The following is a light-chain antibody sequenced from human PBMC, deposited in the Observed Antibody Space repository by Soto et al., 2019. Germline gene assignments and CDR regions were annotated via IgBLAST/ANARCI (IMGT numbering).Light chain of an antibody. J-gene: IGKJ1*01. CDR1: QTVSSW. Sequence: DIQMTQSPSTLSGSVGDRVTITCRASQTVSSWLAWYQQKPGKAPKLLIYKASTLKSGVPSRFSGSGSGTEFTPTISSLQPDDFATYYCQHYNSYSEACGQGTKVELK. CDR2: KAS. V-gene: IGKV1-5*03. CDR3: QHYNSYSEA.